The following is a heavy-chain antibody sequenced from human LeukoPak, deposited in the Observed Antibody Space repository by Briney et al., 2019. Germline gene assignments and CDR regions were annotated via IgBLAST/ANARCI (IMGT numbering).Heavy chain of an antibody. CDR2: ISISDPGT. CDR1: GFNFSSYA. J-gene: IGHJ4*02. V-gene: IGHV3-23*01. CDR3: AKAPVTSCRSVLCYPFDS. Sequence: GGSLRLSCAAPGFNFSSYAMSWVRRVPGKGLEWVAAISISDPGTYHAASVRGRFTISRDNSKNTLYLQMNSLKTEDAAVYYCAKAPVTSCRSVLCYPFDSWGQGTLVTVSS. D-gene: IGHD2-15*01.